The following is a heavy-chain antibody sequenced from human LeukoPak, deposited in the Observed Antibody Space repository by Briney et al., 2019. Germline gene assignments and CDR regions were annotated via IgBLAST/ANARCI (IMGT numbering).Heavy chain of an antibody. J-gene: IGHJ3*02. Sequence: PGRSLRLSCGASGLTFDDYAMHWVRQAPGKGLEWVSGISWNSGTIGYADSVKGRFTISRDNAKNSLYLQMNSLRAEDTAVYYCAKTKERWLQPKDDAFDIWGQGTMVTVSS. CDR2: ISWNSGTI. CDR3: AKTKERWLQPKDDAFDI. V-gene: IGHV3-9*01. CDR1: GLTFDDYA. D-gene: IGHD5-24*01.